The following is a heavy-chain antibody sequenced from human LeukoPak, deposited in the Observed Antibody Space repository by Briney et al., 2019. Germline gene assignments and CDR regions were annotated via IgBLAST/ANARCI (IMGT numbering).Heavy chain of an antibody. D-gene: IGHD4-23*01. V-gene: IGHV4-59*08. J-gene: IGHJ4*02. CDR1: GGSISSYY. CDR3: ARRTVVTGSDPFDY. CDR2: IYYSGST. Sequence: PSETLSLTCTVSGGSISSYYWSWIRQPPGKGLEWIGYIYYSGSTNYNPSLKSRVTISVDTSKNQFSLKLSSVTAADTAVYYCARRTVVTGSDPFDYWGQGTLVTVSS.